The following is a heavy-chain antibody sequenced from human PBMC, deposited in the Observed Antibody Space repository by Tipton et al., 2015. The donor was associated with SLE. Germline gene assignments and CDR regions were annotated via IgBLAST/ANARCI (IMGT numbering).Heavy chain of an antibody. V-gene: IGHV4-59*01. D-gene: IGHD6-13*01. CDR3: ARLCCIASSGTGYFHH. Sequence: TLSLTCSVSGGFIIGFYWIWIRQPPGRGLEWIGYISESGNTNYNPSLKSRVTMSVDTSKNQFSLSLTSLTPADTAVYYCARLCCIASSGTGYFHHWGQGALVTVSS. J-gene: IGHJ1*01. CDR2: ISESGNT. CDR1: GGFIIGFY.